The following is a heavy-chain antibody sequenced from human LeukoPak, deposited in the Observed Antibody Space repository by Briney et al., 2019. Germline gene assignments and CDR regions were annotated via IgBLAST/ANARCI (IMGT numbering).Heavy chain of an antibody. CDR3: ARGLYTYYYDSSGYCPDAFDI. J-gene: IGHJ3*02. V-gene: IGHV4-31*03. CDR2: IYYSGST. Sequence: SETLSLTCTVSGGSIRSGGYYWSWIRQHPGKGLEWIGYIYYSGSTYYNPPLKSRVTISVDTSKNQFSLKLSSVTAADTAVYYCARGLYTYYYDSSGYCPDAFDIWGRGTMVTVSS. CDR1: GGSIRSGGYY. D-gene: IGHD3-22*01.